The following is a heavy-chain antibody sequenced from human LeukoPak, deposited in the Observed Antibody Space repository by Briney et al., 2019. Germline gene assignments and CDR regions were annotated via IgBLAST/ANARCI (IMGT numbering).Heavy chain of an antibody. CDR1: GGSISSYY. V-gene: IGHV4-59*01. J-gene: IGHJ4*02. CDR3: ASSLAVAGPFDY. Sequence: PSETLSLTCTVSGGSISSYYWSWIRQPPGKGLEWIGYIYYSGSTNYNPSLKGRVTISVDTSKNQFSLKLSSVTATDTAVYYCASSLAVAGPFDYWGQGTLVTVSS. CDR2: IYYSGST. D-gene: IGHD6-19*01.